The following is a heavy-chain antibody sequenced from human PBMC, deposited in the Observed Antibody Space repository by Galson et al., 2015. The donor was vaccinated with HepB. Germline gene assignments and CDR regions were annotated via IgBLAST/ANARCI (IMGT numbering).Heavy chain of an antibody. CDR1: GFTFSSYG. J-gene: IGHJ4*02. V-gene: IGHV3-30*18. D-gene: IGHD6-19*01. CDR2: ISYDGSNK. CDR3: AKREGSGWYNLY. Sequence: SLRLSCAASGFTFSSYGMHWVRQAPGKGLEWVAVISYDGSNKYYADSVKGRFTISRDNSKNTLYLQMNSLRAEDTAVYYCAKREGSGWYNLYWGQGTLVTVPS.